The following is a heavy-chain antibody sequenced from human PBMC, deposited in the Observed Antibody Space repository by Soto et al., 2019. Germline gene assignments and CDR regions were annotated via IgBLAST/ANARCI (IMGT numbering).Heavy chain of an antibody. D-gene: IGHD2-2*01. Sequence: SGPTLVNPTQTLTLTCTFSGFSLSTSGVGVGWIRQPPGKALEWLALIYWDDDKRYSPSLKSRLTITKDTSKNQVVLTMTNMDPVDTATYYCAHRPRGIVLVPAQNWFDPWGQGTLVTV. CDR3: AHRPRGIVLVPAQNWFDP. CDR2: IYWDDDK. V-gene: IGHV2-5*02. CDR1: GFSLSTSGVG. J-gene: IGHJ5*02.